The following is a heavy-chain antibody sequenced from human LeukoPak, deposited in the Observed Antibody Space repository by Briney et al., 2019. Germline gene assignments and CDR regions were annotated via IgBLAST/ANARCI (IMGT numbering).Heavy chain of an antibody. J-gene: IGHJ4*02. CDR1: GGSISSSSYS. V-gene: IGHV4-39*07. D-gene: IGHD3-10*01. CDR3: ARAQPTYYYGSGSYICY. CDR2: IYYSGST. Sequence: SETLSLTCTVSGGSISSSSYSWGWIRQPPGKGLEWIGSIYYSGSTYYNPSLKSRVTISVDTSKNQFSLKLSSVTAADTAVYYCARAQPTYYYGSGSYICYWGQGTLVTVSS.